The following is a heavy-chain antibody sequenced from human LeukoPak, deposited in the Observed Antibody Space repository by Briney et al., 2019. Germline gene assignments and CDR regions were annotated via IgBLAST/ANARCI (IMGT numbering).Heavy chain of an antibody. Sequence: ASVKVSCTVSGYTFTGYYMHWVRHAPGPGLELMGWINPNSGGTNYAQKFQGCVTMTRDTSISTAYMELSRLRSDDTAVYYCAREILGYRGYDSRAFDIWGQGTMVTVSS. CDR2: INPNSGGT. D-gene: IGHD5-12*01. CDR1: GYTFTGYY. V-gene: IGHV1-2*04. CDR3: AREILGYRGYDSRAFDI. J-gene: IGHJ3*02.